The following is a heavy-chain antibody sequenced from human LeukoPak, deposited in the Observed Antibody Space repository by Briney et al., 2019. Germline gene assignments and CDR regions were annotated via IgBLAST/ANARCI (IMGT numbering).Heavy chain of an antibody. CDR3: ARGQFRYYYGSGRRTRVGWFDP. D-gene: IGHD3-10*01. CDR1: GYTFTSYD. J-gene: IGHJ5*02. CDR2: MNPNSGNT. V-gene: IGHV1-8*01. Sequence: ASVKVSCKASGYTFTSYDINWVRQATGQGLEWMGWMNPNSGNTGYAQKFQGRVTMTRNTSISTAYMELSSLRSEDTAVYYCARGQFRYYYGSGRRTRVGWFDPWGRGTLVTVSS.